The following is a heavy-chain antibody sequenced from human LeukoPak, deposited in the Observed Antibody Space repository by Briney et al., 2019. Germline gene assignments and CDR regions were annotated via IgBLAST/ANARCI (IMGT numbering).Heavy chain of an antibody. CDR3: ARGYSGSYYEAFDI. J-gene: IGHJ3*02. CDR2: INHSGST. V-gene: IGHV4-34*01. D-gene: IGHD1-26*01. CDR1: GGSFSGYY. Sequence: PSETLSLTCAVYGGSFSGYYWSWLRQPPGKGLEWIGEINHSGSTNYNPSLKSRVTISVDTSKNQFSLKLSSVTAEDTAVYYCARGYSGSYYEAFDIWGQGTMVTVSS.